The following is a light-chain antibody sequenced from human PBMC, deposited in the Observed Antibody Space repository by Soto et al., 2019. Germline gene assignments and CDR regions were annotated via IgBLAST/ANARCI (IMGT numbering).Light chain of an antibody. V-gene: IGLV2-14*01. CDR3: SSYTSSRTLV. J-gene: IGLJ1*01. CDR2: DVS. CDR1: SSDVGGYNH. Sequence: QSALTQPASVSASPGQSITISCTGTSSDVGGYNHVSWYQQHPGKAPKFMIYDVSNRPSRVSHRFSGSKSGNTASLTISGLQAEDEADYYCSSYTSSRTLVFGTGTKLTVL.